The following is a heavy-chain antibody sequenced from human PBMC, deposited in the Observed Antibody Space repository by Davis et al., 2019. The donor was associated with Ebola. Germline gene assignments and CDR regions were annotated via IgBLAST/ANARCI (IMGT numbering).Heavy chain of an antibody. J-gene: IGHJ4*02. CDR3: GAFGSGSADY. D-gene: IGHD3-10*01. CDR1: GYTFTGYY. V-gene: IGHV1-46*01. CDR2: INPSGGST. Sequence: ASVKVSCKASGYTFTGYYMHWVRQAPGQGLEWMGIINPSGGSTSYAQKFQGRVTMTRDTSTSTVYMELSSLRSEDTAVYYCGAFGSGSADYWGQGTLVTVSS.